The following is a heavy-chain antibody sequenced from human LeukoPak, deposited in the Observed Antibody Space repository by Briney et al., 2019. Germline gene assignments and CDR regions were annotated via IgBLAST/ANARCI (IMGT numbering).Heavy chain of an antibody. CDR1: GGTFSSYA. V-gene: IGHV1-69*04. J-gene: IGHJ5*02. CDR3: ATLYGSGSPAFDP. CDR2: IIPILGIA. D-gene: IGHD3-10*01. Sequence: GASVKVSCKASGGTFSSYAISWVRQAPGQGLEWMGRIIPILGIANYAQKFQGRVTITADKSTSTAYMELSSLRSEDTAVYYCATLYGSGSPAFDPWGQGTLVTVSS.